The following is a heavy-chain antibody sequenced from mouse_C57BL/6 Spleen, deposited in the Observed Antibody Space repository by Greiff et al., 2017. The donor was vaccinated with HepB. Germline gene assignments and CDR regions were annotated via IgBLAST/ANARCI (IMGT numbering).Heavy chain of an antibody. D-gene: IGHD2-4*01. J-gene: IGHJ3*01. CDR2: IYPGSGNT. CDR3: ARGDDYDWFAY. Sequence: LVESGAELVRPGASVKLSCKASGYTFTDYYINWVKQRPGQGLEWIARIYPGSGNTYYNEKFKGKATLTAEKSSSTAYMQLSSLTSEDSAVYFCARGDDYDWFAYWGQGTLVTVSA. CDR1: GYTFTDYY. V-gene: IGHV1-76*01.